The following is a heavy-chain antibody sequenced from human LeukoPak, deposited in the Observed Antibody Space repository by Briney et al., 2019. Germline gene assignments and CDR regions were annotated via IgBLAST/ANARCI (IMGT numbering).Heavy chain of an antibody. D-gene: IGHD3-22*01. J-gene: IGHJ6*02. CDR3: ARDTVILYDSNGYGGYYYGMDV. CDR1: GFTFSSYE. Sequence: GGSLRLSCAASGFTFSSYEMNWVRQAPGKGLEWVSYISSSGSTIYYADSVKGRFTISRDNAKNSLYLQMNSLRAEDTAVYYCARDTVILYDSNGYGGYYYGMDVWGQGTTVTVSS. V-gene: IGHV3-48*03. CDR2: ISSSGSTI.